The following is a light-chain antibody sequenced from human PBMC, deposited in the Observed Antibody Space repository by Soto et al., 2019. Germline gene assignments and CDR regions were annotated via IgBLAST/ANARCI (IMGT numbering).Light chain of an antibody. CDR1: QSVSSGY. Sequence: EIVLTQSPGTLSLSPGERATLSCRSSQSVSSGYLAWYQQKPGQAPRLLIFRAFNRATGIPDRFSGSGSGTDFTLTISTLEPEDFAVYYCQQFVASPPSWTFGQGPKVEIK. CDR2: RAF. CDR3: QQFVASPPSWT. V-gene: IGKV3-20*01. J-gene: IGKJ1*01.